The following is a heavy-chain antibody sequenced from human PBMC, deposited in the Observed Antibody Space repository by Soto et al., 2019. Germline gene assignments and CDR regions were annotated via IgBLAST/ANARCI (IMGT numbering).Heavy chain of an antibody. D-gene: IGHD2-15*01. V-gene: IGHV4-4*02. Sequence: PSETLSLTCAVSGASISSDNWWSWVRQPPGKGLEWIGQIYRSGTTNYNPSLKSRVTISVDKSKNQLSLNLASMAAADTAVYYCARHGGKFFSYWGQGTLVTVSS. J-gene: IGHJ4*02. CDR1: GASISSDNW. CDR2: IYRSGTT. CDR3: ARHGGKFFSY.